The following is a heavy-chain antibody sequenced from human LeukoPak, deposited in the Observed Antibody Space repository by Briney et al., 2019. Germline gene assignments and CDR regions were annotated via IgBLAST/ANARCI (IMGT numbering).Heavy chain of an antibody. D-gene: IGHD3-16*01. CDR3: ARGASYNYYYGMDV. V-gene: IGHV4-34*01. CDR2: INHSGST. CDR1: GGSFSGYY. J-gene: IGHJ6*02. Sequence: SETLSLTCAVYGGSFSGYYWSWIRQPPGKGLEWIGEINHSGSTNYNPSLKSRVTISVDTSKNQFSLKLSSVTAADTAVYYCARGASYNYYYGMDVWGQGTTVTVSS.